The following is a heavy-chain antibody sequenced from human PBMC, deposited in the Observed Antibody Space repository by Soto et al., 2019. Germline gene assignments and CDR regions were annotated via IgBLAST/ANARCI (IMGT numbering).Heavy chain of an antibody. D-gene: IGHD3-10*01. CDR3: AKDLYYGSGSYSGLYYYYYGMDV. CDR2: ISYDGSNK. CDR1: GFTFSSYG. V-gene: IGHV3-30*18. J-gene: IGHJ6*02. Sequence: QVQLVESGGGVVQPGRSLRLSCAASGFTFSSYGMHWVRQAPDKGLEWVAVISYDGSNKYYADSVKGRFTISRDNSKNTLYLQMNSLRAEDTAVYYCAKDLYYGSGSYSGLYYYYYGMDVWGQGTTVTVSS.